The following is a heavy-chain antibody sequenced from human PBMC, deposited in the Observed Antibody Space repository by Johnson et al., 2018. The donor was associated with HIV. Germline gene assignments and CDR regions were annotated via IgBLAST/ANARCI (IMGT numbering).Heavy chain of an antibody. CDR1: GFTFDDYA. CDR2: IKQDGSET. J-gene: IGHJ3*02. Sequence: VQLVESGGGLVQPGRSLRLSCAASGFTFDDYALHWVRQPPGQGLEWVANIKQDGSETYYVDSVKGRFTISRDNAKNSLYLQMNSLRAEDTAVYYCARDDDVKAFDIWGQGTMVTVSS. D-gene: IGHD1-1*01. CDR3: ARDDDVKAFDI. V-gene: IGHV3-7*03.